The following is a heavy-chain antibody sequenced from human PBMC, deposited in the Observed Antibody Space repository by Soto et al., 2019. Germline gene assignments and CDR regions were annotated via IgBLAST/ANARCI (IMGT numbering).Heavy chain of an antibody. CDR2: IYYSGST. CDR3: ARTHYDILTGYYDDY. V-gene: IGHV4-59*01. CDR1: GGSISSYY. D-gene: IGHD3-9*01. Sequence: PSETLSLTCTVFGGSISSYYWSWIRQPPGKGLEWIGYIYYSGSTNYNPSLKSRVTISVDTSKNQFSLKLSSVTAADTAVYYCARTHYDILTGYYDDYWGQGTLVTVSS. J-gene: IGHJ4*02.